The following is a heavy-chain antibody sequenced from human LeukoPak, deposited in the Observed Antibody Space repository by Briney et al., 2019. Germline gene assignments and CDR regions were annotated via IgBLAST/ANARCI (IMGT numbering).Heavy chain of an antibody. D-gene: IGHD3-10*01. CDR3: ALYGSGSYYNSPALEY. CDR1: GYSFTSYW. Sequence: GESLKISCKGSGYSFTSYWIGWVRQMPGKGLEWMGIIYPGDSDTRYSPSFQGQVTISADRSISTAYLQWSSLKASDTAMYYCALYGSGSYYNSPALEYWGQGTLVTVSS. CDR2: IYPGDSDT. V-gene: IGHV5-51*01. J-gene: IGHJ4*02.